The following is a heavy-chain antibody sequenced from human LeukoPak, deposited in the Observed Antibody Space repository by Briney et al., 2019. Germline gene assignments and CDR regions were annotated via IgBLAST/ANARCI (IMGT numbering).Heavy chain of an antibody. CDR1: GGSISSSTYY. CDR3: ARADSSSWYYFDY. Sequence: SETLSLTCTVSGGSISSSTYYWAWIRQPPGKGLEWIGYIYYSGSTNYNPSLKSRVTISVDTSKNQFSLKLSSVTAADTAVYYCARADSSSWYYFDYWGQGTLVTVSS. J-gene: IGHJ4*02. CDR2: IYYSGST. V-gene: IGHV4-61*05. D-gene: IGHD6-13*01.